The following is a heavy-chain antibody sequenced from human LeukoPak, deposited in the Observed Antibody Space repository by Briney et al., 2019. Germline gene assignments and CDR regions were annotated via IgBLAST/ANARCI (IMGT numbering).Heavy chain of an antibody. Sequence: KPGGSPRLSCAASGFTFSSYSMNWVRQAPGKGLEWVSSITSSSSYIYYADSVKGRFTISRDNAKNSLYLQMNSLRAEDTAIYYCAREPSLPAAITAPGAFDPWGQGTLVTVSS. J-gene: IGHJ5*02. CDR1: GFTFSSYS. D-gene: IGHD2-2*02. CDR2: ITSSSSYI. V-gene: IGHV3-21*01. CDR3: AREPSLPAAITAPGAFDP.